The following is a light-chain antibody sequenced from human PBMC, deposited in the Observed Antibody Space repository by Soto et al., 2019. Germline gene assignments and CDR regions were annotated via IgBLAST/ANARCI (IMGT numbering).Light chain of an antibody. CDR3: QQYGSSPPT. CDR1: XSVTXSY. Sequence: EIVXTXSPXTXSLSXGXXATXSCXASXSVTXSYLAWYQQKPGQAPRLLIYGASSRATGIPDRFSGSGSGTDFTLTISRLEPEDFAVYCCQQYGSSPPTFGQGTKVEMK. V-gene: IGKV3-20*01. J-gene: IGKJ1*01. CDR2: GAS.